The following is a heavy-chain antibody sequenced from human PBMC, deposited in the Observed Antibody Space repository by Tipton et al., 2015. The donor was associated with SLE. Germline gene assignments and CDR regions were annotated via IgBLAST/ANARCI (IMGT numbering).Heavy chain of an antibody. CDR2: IYYSGST. D-gene: IGHD3-22*01. CDR3: ARAPRRYYYDSSGYSRGYFDY. J-gene: IGHJ4*02. CDR1: GGSISSHY. V-gene: IGHV4-59*11. Sequence: TLSLTCTVSGGSISSHYWSWIRQPPGKGLEWIGYIYYSGSTNYNPSLKSRVTISVDTSKNQFSLKLSSVTAADTAVYYCARAPRRYYYDSSGYSRGYFDYWGQGTLVTVSS.